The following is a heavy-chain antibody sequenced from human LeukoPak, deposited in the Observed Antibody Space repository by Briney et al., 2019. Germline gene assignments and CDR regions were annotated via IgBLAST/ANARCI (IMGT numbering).Heavy chain of an antibody. D-gene: IGHD1-1*01. Sequence: PGGSLRLSCAASGFTVSSNYMSWVRQAPGKGLEWVANIKHDGTETNYVDSVKGRFTTSGDNAKNSLYLQMNSLRVEDTAVYYCARDHNYAFDNWGQGTLVTVSS. CDR1: GFTVSSNY. J-gene: IGHJ4*02. V-gene: IGHV3-7*01. CDR2: IKHDGTET. CDR3: ARDHNYAFDN.